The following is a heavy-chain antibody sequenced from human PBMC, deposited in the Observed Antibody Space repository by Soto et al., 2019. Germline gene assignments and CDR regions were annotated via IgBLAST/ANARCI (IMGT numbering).Heavy chain of an antibody. CDR2: GKSKVNGETI. D-gene: IGHD3-16*01. CDR1: GFTFKGAW. J-gene: IGHJ4*02. V-gene: IGHV3-15*07. CDR3: SADLPDWGAYAFDY. Sequence: EVQLVESGGGLVESGGSLRLSCAASGFTFKGAWMNWVRQGPGKGLEWVGRGKSKVNGETIHYAAPVQGRFTISRDDSRNTVYLQMNRLGTEDTAMYYCSADLPDWGAYAFDYWGQGALVTVSS.